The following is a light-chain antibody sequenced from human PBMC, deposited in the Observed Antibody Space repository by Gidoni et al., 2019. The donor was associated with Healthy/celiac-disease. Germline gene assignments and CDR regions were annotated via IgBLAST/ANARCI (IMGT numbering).Light chain of an antibody. Sequence: VFTQSPGTLSLSPGERATLSCRASQRVSSSYLAWYQQKPGQAPRLLIYGASSRATGIPDRFSGSGSGTDFTLTISRLEPEDFAVYYCQQYGSSRGTFGGGTKVEIK. J-gene: IGKJ4*01. CDR1: QRVSSSY. CDR3: QQYGSSRGT. V-gene: IGKV3-20*01. CDR2: GAS.